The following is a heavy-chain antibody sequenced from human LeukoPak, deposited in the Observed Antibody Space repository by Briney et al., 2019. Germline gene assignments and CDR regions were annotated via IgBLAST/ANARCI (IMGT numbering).Heavy chain of an antibody. CDR3: AKRGVVIRGFLILGFHKEAYYFDS. CDR2: IRESGGGT. Sequence: GGSLRLSCVVSGITVSNYGMSWVSQAPGKGLEWVSGIRESGGGTNYADSVKGRFTISRDNSRNTVYLQMNSLRAEDTAVYFCAKRGVVIRGFLILGFHKEAYYFDSWGQGTLVTVSS. CDR1: GITVSNYG. J-gene: IGHJ4*02. V-gene: IGHV3-23*01. D-gene: IGHD3-10*01.